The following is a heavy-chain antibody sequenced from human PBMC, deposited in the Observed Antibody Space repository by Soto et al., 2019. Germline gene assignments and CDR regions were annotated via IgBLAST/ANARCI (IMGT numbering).Heavy chain of an antibody. D-gene: IGHD5-12*01. J-gene: IGHJ3*01. V-gene: IGHV3-23*01. CDR2: IGGRGNSA. Sequence: GGSLRLSCAAPGFIFTNYAMNWVRQAPGKGLEWVSVIGGRGNSAYYADSVQGRFTISRDNSKNTLPLQMSSLTADDTAIYYCVREGRGSFDFWGRGTMVTVSS. CDR3: VREGRGSFDF. CDR1: GFIFTNYA.